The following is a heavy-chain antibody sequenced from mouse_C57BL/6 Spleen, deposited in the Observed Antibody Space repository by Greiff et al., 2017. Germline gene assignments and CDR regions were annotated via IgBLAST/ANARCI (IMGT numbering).Heavy chain of an antibody. CDR3: ARSPRYYGSSPHFDY. D-gene: IGHD1-1*01. J-gene: IGHJ2*01. CDR2: ILPGSGST. V-gene: IGHV1-9*01. Sequence: QVQLQQSGAEMMKPGASVKLSCKATGYTFTGYWIEWVKQRPGHGLEWIGEILPGSGSTNYNEKFKGKATFTADTSSNTAYMQLSSLTTEGSAIYYCARSPRYYGSSPHFDYWGQGTTLTVSS. CDR1: GYTFTGYW.